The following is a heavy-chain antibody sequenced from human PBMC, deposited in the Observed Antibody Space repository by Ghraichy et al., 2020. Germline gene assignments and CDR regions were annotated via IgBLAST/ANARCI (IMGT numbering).Heavy chain of an antibody. J-gene: IGHJ4*02. D-gene: IGHD3-22*01. Sequence: GGSLRLTCAASGFTFSSYSMNWVRQAPGKGLEWVSSISSSSSYIYYADSVKGRFTISRDNAKNSLYLQMNRLRAEDTAVYYCARVLGSSGYYDWGQGTLVTVSS. CDR2: ISSSSSYI. CDR1: GFTFSSYS. V-gene: IGHV3-21*01. CDR3: ARVLGSSGYYD.